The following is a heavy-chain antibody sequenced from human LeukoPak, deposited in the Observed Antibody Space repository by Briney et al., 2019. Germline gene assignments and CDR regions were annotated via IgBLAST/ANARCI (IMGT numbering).Heavy chain of an antibody. J-gene: IGHJ5*02. D-gene: IGHD6-13*01. CDR2: IYHSGNT. Sequence: SETLSLTCTVSGYSISSGYYWGWIRQPPGKGLEWIGSIYHSGNTYYNPSLQSRVTISVDTSKNQFSLKLSSVTAADTAVYYCASQPYSSSWYGVDPWGQGTLVTVSS. CDR1: GYSISSGYY. V-gene: IGHV4-38-2*02. CDR3: ASQPYSSSWYGVDP.